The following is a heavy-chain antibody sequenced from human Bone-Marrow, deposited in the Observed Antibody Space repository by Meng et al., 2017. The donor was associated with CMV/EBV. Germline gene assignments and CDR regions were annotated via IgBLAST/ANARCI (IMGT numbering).Heavy chain of an antibody. V-gene: IGHV3-74*03. CDR3: GRDLTGERDQ. CDR1: GFTFSRYW. D-gene: IGHD2-8*02. J-gene: IGHJ4*02. Sequence: VGPGGRLLQPGVSLRFSCAESGFTFSRYWMHWLLQGPGEGMVCGSRTNEDGSFTSYADPVKGRFTISRDNAKTTLYLQMHNLRVDDSAVYYCGRDLTGERDQWGQGTLVTVSS. CDR2: TNEDGSFT.